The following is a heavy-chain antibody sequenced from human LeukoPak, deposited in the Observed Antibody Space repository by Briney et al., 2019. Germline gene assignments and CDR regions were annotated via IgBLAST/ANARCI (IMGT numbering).Heavy chain of an antibody. V-gene: IGHV4-59*02. D-gene: IGHD6-19*01. CDR1: GGSVSSYS. J-gene: IGHJ4*02. Sequence: PSETLSLTCTVSGGSVSSYSWSWIRQPPGKGLESIGYMFYSGSTNYNPSLKSRVAISVDTSKNQFSLKLTSVTAADTAVHYCAKEASSTSGWYVDYWGQGTLVTVSS. CDR2: MFYSGST. CDR3: AKEASSTSGWYVDY.